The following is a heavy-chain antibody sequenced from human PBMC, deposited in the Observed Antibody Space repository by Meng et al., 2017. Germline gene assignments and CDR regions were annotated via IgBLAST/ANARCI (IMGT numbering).Heavy chain of an antibody. J-gene: IGHJ2*01. V-gene: IGHV4-34*02. D-gene: IGHD6-19*01. Sequence: VHLQQWGAGLFKPSETLSLTCAVYGGSFSGYYWSWIRQPPGKGLEWIGEINRSGSTNYNPSLRSRVTISVDTSKNQFSLKLNSVTAADTAVYYCAREIAVAAHYYWYFNLWGRGTLVTVSS. CDR1: GGSFSGYY. CDR2: INRSGST. CDR3: AREIAVAAHYYWYFNL.